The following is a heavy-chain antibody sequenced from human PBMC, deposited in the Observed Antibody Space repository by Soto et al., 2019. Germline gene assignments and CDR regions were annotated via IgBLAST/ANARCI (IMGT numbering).Heavy chain of an antibody. CDR1: GFTFSRYW. D-gene: IGHD1-20*01. Sequence: EVQLVESGGGLVQPGGSLRLSCAASGFTFSRYWMHWVRQTPEKGLVWVSRVNTDGSTTNYADSVKGRFTVSRDNTKNTLYLQMNSLRAEDTAVYYCARDLNWNQADYWGQGTLVTVSS. J-gene: IGHJ4*02. V-gene: IGHV3-74*01. CDR3: ARDLNWNQADY. CDR2: VNTDGSTT.